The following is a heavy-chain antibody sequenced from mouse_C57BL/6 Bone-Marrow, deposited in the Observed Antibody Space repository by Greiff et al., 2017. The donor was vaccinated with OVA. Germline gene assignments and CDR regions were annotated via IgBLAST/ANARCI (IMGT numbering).Heavy chain of an antibody. CDR2: ISDGGSYT. J-gene: IGHJ1*03. Sequence: EVKLMESGGGLVKPGGSLKLSCAASGFTFSSYAMSWVRQTPEKRLEWVATISDGGSYTYYPDNVKGRFTISRDNAKNNLYLQMSHLKSEDTAMYYCARDRARTTVVARYFDVWGTGTTVTVSS. CDR1: GFTFSSYA. CDR3: ARDRARTTVVARYFDV. D-gene: IGHD1-1*01. V-gene: IGHV5-4*01.